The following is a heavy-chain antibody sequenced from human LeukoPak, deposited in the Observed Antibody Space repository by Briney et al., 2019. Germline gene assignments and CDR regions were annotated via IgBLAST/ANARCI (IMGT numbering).Heavy chain of an antibody. CDR3: ARGDSISWYRFDY. Sequence: ASVKVSCKASGYTFTGYYVHWVRQAPGQGLEWMGWINPNSGGTNYAQKFQGRVTMTRDTSISTAYMELSRLRSDDTAVYYCARGDSISWYRFDYWGQGTLVTVSS. V-gene: IGHV1-2*02. D-gene: IGHD6-13*01. J-gene: IGHJ4*02. CDR2: INPNSGGT. CDR1: GYTFTGYY.